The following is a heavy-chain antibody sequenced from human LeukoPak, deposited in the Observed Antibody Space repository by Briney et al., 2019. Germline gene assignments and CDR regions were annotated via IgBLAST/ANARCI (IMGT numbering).Heavy chain of an antibody. CDR1: GGSISSYY. J-gene: IGHJ4*02. D-gene: IGHD5-18*01. CDR3: ARGWVDTDNYFDY. V-gene: IGHV4-59*01. Sequence: SEILSLTCTVSGGSISSYYWSWIRQPPGKGLEWIGYIYYSGSTNYNPSLESRVTISVDTSKNQFSLKLSSVTAADTAVYYCARGWVDTDNYFDYWGQGTLVTVSS. CDR2: IYYSGST.